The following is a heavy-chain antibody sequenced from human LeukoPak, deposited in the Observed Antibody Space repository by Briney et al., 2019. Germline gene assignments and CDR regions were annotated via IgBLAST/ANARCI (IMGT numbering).Heavy chain of an antibody. CDR1: GYTFTGYY. CDR3: ARAEDIVVVPAALEFDP. D-gene: IGHD2-2*01. Sequence: ASVKVSCKASGYTFTGYYMHWVRQAPGQGLEWMGWINPNSGGTNYAQKSQGRVTMTRDTSISTAYMELSRLRSDDTAVYYCARAEDIVVVPAALEFDPWGQGTLVTVSS. J-gene: IGHJ5*02. CDR2: INPNSGGT. V-gene: IGHV1-2*02.